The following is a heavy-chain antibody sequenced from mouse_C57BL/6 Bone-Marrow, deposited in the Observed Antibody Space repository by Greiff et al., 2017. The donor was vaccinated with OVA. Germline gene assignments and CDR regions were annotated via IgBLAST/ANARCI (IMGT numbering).Heavy chain of an antibody. CDR3: ASHGSYYAMDY. J-gene: IGHJ4*01. Sequence: EVKLMESGGGLVQPGGSLSLSCAASGFTFTDYYMSWVRQPPGKALEWLGFISNKANGYTTEYSASVKGRFTISRDNSQSILYLQMNALRAEDSATYYCASHGSYYAMDYWGQGTSVTVSS. CDR2: ISNKANGYTT. V-gene: IGHV7-3*01. CDR1: GFTFTDYY.